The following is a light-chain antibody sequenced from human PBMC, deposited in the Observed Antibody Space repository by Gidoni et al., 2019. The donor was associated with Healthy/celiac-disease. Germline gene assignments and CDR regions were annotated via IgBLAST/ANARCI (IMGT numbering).Light chain of an antibody. CDR1: ALPKQY. V-gene: IGLV3-25*03. Sequence: SYQLTQQPSVPVSPGQTARNTCSGDALPKQYAYWYQQKPGQAPVLVIYKDSERPSGIPERFSGSSSGTTVTLTISGVQAEDEADYYCQSADSSGTQRVFGGGTKLTVL. CDR2: KDS. J-gene: IGLJ3*02. CDR3: QSADSSGTQRV.